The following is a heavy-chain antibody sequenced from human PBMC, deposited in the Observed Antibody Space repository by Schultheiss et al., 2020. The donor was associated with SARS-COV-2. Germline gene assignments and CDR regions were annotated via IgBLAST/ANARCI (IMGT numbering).Heavy chain of an antibody. CDR2: IDTNGSTT. CDR3: SSSPRQQPNY. V-gene: IGHV3-74*01. D-gene: IGHD6-13*01. J-gene: IGHJ4*02. Sequence: GGSLRLSCAASGFTFSSYAMHWVRQAPGKGLVWVSRIDTNGSTTTYADSVKGRFTISRDNAKNTLYLQMNSLRAEDTTVYYCSSSPRQQPNYWGQGTLVTVSS. CDR1: GFTFSSYA.